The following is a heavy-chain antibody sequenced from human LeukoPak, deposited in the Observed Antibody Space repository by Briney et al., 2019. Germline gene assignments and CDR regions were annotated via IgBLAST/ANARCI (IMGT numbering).Heavy chain of an antibody. V-gene: IGHV1-18*01. CDR3: ARGSYYYGSGSYYNVYYFDY. D-gene: IGHD3-10*01. Sequence: GASVKVSCKASGYTFTTYAITWVRQAPGQGLEWMGWISAYNGNTNYAQKLQGRVTMTTDTSTSTAYMELRSLRSDDTAVYYCARGSYYYGSGSYYNVYYFDYWGQGTLVTVSS. CDR2: ISAYNGNT. J-gene: IGHJ4*02. CDR1: GYTFTTYA.